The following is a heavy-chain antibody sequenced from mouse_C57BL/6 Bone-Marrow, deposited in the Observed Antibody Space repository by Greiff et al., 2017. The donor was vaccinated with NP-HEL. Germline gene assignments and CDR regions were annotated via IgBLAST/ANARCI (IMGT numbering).Heavy chain of an antibody. V-gene: IGHV1-64*01. CDR1: GYTFTSYW. D-gene: IGHD2-4*01. Sequence: QVQLQQPGAELVKPGASVKLSCKASGYTFTSYWMHWVKQRPGQGLEWIGMIHPNSGSTNYNEKFKSKATLTVDKPSSTAYMQLSSLTSEDSAVYYCARGHYYDYDYWYFDVWGTGTTVTVSS. J-gene: IGHJ1*03. CDR3: ARGHYYDYDYWYFDV. CDR2: IHPNSGST.